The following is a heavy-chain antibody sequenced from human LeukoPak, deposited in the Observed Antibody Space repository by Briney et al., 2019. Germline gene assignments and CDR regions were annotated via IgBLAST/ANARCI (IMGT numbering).Heavy chain of an antibody. Sequence: SVKVSCKASGGTFSSYAISWVRQAPGQGLEWMGGIIPIFGTANCAQKFQGRVTITADKSTSTAYMELSSLRSEDTAVYYCARGNNAYCSGGSCYPNWGQGTQVTVSS. D-gene: IGHD2-15*01. V-gene: IGHV1-69*06. J-gene: IGHJ4*02. CDR2: IIPIFGTA. CDR1: GGTFSSYA. CDR3: ARGNNAYCSGGSCYPN.